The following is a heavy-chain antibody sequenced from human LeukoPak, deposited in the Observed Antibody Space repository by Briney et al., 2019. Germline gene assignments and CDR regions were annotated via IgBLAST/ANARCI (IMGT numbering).Heavy chain of an antibody. J-gene: IGHJ3*02. CDR3: ARSTRRQNGAFDI. Sequence: PGGSLRLSCAASGFTFSSYSVNWVRQAPGKGLEWVSSISERSSYIYYADSMKGRFTISRDNAKNSLYLQMNSLRAEDTAVYYCARSTRRQNGAFDIWGQGTVVTVFS. V-gene: IGHV3-21*01. CDR1: GFTFSSYS. CDR2: ISERSSYI.